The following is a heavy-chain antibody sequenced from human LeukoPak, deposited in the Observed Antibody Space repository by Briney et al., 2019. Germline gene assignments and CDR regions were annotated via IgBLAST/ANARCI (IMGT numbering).Heavy chain of an antibody. CDR3: AKALVINAYYFGY. CDR2: IRYDGSNK. D-gene: IGHD3-9*01. V-gene: IGHV3-30*02. CDR1: GFTFSSYG. Sequence: GGSLRLSCAASGFTFSSYGMHWVRQAPGKGLEWVAFIRYDGSNKYYADSVKGRFTISRDNSKNTLYLQMNSLRAEDTAVYYCAKALVINAYYFGYWGQGTLVTVSS. J-gene: IGHJ4*02.